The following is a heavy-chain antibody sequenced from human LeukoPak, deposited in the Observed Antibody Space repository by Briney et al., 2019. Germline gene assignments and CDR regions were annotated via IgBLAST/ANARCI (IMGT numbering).Heavy chain of an antibody. CDR3: AKGGKWDVTPFDY. J-gene: IGHJ4*02. D-gene: IGHD1-26*01. CDR1: GFTFTSHS. CDR2: ISGGGGST. V-gene: IGHV3-23*01. Sequence: GGSLRLSCAASGFTFTSHSMNWVRQAPGKGLEWVSTISGGGGSTYYADSVKGRFTISRDNSKNTLYLQVNSLRAEDTAVYYCAKGGKWDVTPFDYWGQGTRVTVSS.